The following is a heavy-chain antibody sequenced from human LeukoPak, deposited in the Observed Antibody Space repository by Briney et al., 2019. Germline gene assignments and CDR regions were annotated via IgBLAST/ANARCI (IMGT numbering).Heavy chain of an antibody. CDR2: IYYSGST. D-gene: IGHD5-24*01. J-gene: IGHJ4*02. Sequence: SSETLSLTCTVSGGSISSYYWSWIRQPPGKGLEWIGYIYYSGSTNYNPSLKSRVTISVDASKNQFSLKLSSVTAADTAVYYCASSARWLPNDYWGQGTLVTVSS. CDR3: ASSARWLPNDY. CDR1: GGSISSYY. V-gene: IGHV4-59*12.